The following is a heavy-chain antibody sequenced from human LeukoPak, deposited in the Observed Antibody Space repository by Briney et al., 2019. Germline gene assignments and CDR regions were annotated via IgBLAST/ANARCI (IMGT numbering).Heavy chain of an antibody. CDR1: GYTFTGYY. J-gene: IGHJ4*02. D-gene: IGHD3-10*01. CDR3: ARRGGSGSYQDY. CDR2: INPNSGGT. V-gene: IGHV1-2*02. Sequence: ASVKVSCKASGYTFTGYYMHWVRQAPGQGLEWMGWINPNSGGTNYAQKFQGRVTMTTDTSTSTAYMELRSLRSDDTAVYYCARRGGSGSYQDYWGQGTLVTVSS.